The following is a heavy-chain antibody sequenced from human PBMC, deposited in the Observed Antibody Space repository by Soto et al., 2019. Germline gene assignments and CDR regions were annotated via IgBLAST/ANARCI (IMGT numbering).Heavy chain of an antibody. CDR3: ARDGPGIYFDC. D-gene: IGHD1-1*01. CDR2: TYYRSKWYN. J-gene: IGHJ4*02. Sequence: PSQTLSLTCAISGDSVSSNSVAWNWIRQSPSRGLEWLGRTYYRSKWYNDYAVSVRSRITVNPDTSKNQFSLHLSSVTSEDTAVYYCARDGPGIYFDCWGQGTLVTVSS. CDR1: GDSVSSNSVA. V-gene: IGHV6-1*01.